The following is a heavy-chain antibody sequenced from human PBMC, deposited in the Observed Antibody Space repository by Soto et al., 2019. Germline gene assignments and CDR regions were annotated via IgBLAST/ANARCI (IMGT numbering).Heavy chain of an antibody. J-gene: IGHJ4*02. D-gene: IGHD3-10*01. CDR3: ARADRIYGSGSYFAY. CDR2: INHSGST. Sequence: SETLSLTCAVYGGSFSGYYWSWIRQPPGKGLEWIGEINHSGSTNYNPSLKSRVTISVDTSKNQFSLKLSSVTAADTAVYYCARADRIYGSGSYFAYWGEGTLVTVSS. V-gene: IGHV4-34*01. CDR1: GGSFSGYY.